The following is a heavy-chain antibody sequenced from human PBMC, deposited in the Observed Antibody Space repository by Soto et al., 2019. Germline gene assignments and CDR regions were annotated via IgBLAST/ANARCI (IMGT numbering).Heavy chain of an antibody. V-gene: IGHV1-69*01. CDR3: ATYRPGSSGAIWFDP. Sequence: QLVQSGAEVKKPGSSVKVSCQAFGGTFSKYGVSWVRQAPGQGFQWMGGITPMLGTSTITQRFHDRVTLTADEFTTVAYMELNSLTSEDTAIYYCATYRPGSSGAIWFDPWGQGTLVTVSP. CDR2: ITPMLGTS. J-gene: IGHJ5*02. CDR1: GGTFSKYG. D-gene: IGHD6-19*01.